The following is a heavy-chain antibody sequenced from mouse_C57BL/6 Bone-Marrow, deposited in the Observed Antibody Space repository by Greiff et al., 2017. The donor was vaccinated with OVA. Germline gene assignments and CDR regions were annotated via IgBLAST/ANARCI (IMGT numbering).Heavy chain of an antibody. V-gene: IGHV1-53*01. CDR3: ARRGCMVTTDYFDN. CDR2: INPSNGGT. J-gene: IGHJ2*01. Sequence: VQLQQPGTELVKPGASVKLSCKASGYTSTSYWMHWVKQRPGQGLEWIGNINPSNGGTNYNEKLKSKATLTVDKSSSTAYMQLSSLTSEDSAVYYCARRGCMVTTDYFDNWGQGTTLTVSS. D-gene: IGHD2-2*01. CDR1: GYTSTSYW.